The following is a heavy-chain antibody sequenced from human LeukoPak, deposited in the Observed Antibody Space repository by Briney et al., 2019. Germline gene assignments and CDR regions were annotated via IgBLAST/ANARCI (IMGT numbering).Heavy chain of an antibody. CDR2: INPNSGGT. CDR3: ARASPVDCSSTSCYGWFDP. Sequence: ASVKVSCKASGYTFTGYYMHWVRHAPGQGLEWMGWINPNSGGTNYAQKFQGWVTMTRDTSISTAYMELSRLRSDDTTVYYCARASPVDCSSTSCYGWFDPWGQGTLVTVSS. V-gene: IGHV1-2*04. J-gene: IGHJ5*02. CDR1: GYTFTGYY. D-gene: IGHD2-2*01.